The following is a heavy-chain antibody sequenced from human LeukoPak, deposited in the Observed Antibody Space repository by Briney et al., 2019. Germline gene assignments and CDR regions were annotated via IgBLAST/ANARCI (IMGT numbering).Heavy chain of an antibody. CDR2: INHSGST. CDR1: GGSFSGYY. J-gene: IGHJ4*02. CDR3: AYTDSSGRLE. Sequence: PSETLSLTCAVYGGSFSGYYWSWIRQPPGKGLEWIGEINHSGSTNYNPSLKSRVTISVDTSKNQFSLKLSSVTAADTAVYYCAYTDSSGRLERGQGTLVTVSS. D-gene: IGHD6-19*01. V-gene: IGHV4-34*01.